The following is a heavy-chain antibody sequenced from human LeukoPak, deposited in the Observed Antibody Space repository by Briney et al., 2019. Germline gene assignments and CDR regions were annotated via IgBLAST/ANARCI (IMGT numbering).Heavy chain of an antibody. D-gene: IGHD2-15*01. CDR2: ISSTGTTM. V-gene: IGHV3-48*02. CDR1: GFTFSSYS. Sequence: GGSLRLSCAASGFTFSSYSMNWVRQAPGKGLDWVSYISSTGTTMYYADSVKGRFTISRDNAKNSLYLQMNSLRDEDTAVYYCAVEGYCSVGSCYTNWFDPWGQGTLITVSS. J-gene: IGHJ5*02. CDR3: AVEGYCSVGSCYTNWFDP.